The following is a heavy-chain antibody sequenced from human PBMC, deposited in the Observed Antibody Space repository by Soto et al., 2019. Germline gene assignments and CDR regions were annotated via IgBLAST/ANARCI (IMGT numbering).Heavy chain of an antibody. CDR2: INTDGGST. Sequence: GSLRLSCAAAGFNFGAYWMHWLRQVPGKGLIWVSEINTDGGSTNYADSVNGRFTISRDNAKNTLVLEMNSLRAEPWGFSYRASLSAQLDNWGQGAPVDASS. J-gene: IGHJ4*02. D-gene: IGHD5-18*01. CDR3: ASLSAQLDN. V-gene: IGHV3-74*01. CDR1: GFNFGAYW.